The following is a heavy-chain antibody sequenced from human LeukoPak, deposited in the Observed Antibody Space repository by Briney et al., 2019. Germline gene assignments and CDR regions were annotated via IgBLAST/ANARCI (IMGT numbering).Heavy chain of an antibody. CDR1: GFTFSDYY. V-gene: IGHV3-11*04. D-gene: IGHD3-22*01. CDR2: ITNSGSTT. J-gene: IGHJ5*02. CDR3: ARDLHDSTVYYWNNWFDP. Sequence: PGGSLRLSCVASGFTFSDYYMSWIRQAPGKGLEWISYITNSGSTTFYADSVKGRFSISRDNAKNSLYLQMNSLRAEDTAVYYCARDLHDSTVYYWNNWFDPWGQGTLVTVSS.